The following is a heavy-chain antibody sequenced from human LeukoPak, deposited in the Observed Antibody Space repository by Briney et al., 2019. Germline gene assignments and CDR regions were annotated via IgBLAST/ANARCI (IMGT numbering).Heavy chain of an antibody. CDR2: ISAYDGDT. Sequence: GASVKASCKASGYTFNNFGITWVRQAPGQGLEWMGWISAYDGDTRYAQKIEGRFFMTTDTSTSTAYMELSRLRSDDTAVYYCASPRIRNVFDIWGQGTMVTVSS. D-gene: IGHD1-1*01. CDR1: GYTFNNFG. J-gene: IGHJ3*02. V-gene: IGHV1-18*01. CDR3: ASPRIRNVFDI.